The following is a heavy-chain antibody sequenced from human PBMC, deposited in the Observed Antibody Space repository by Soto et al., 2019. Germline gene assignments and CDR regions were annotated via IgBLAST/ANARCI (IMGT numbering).Heavy chain of an antibody. D-gene: IGHD6-19*01. V-gene: IGHV4-39*01. CDR3: ARRQQWLAGYFDY. CDR2: IYYSGGT. CDR1: GDSISSSGFY. Sequence: SETLSLTCAVSGDSISSSGFYWGWIRQPPGKGLEWIGSIYYSGGTYYNPSLKSRVTISVGTSKSQFSLRMRSVTAADTAVYYCARRQQWLAGYFDYWGQGTLVTVSS. J-gene: IGHJ4*02.